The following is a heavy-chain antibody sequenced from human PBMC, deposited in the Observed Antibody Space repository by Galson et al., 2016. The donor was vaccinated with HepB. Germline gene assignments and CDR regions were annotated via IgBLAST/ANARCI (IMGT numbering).Heavy chain of an antibody. D-gene: IGHD3-9*01. CDR2: ISGSGGTT. CDR1: GFTFSSFA. V-gene: IGHV3-23*01. Sequence: LRLSCAASGFTFSSFAINWVRQAPGLGLEWVSGISGSGGTTYHADSVKGRFTISRDNSKNTLYLQMNSLRAEDTAVYYCAREGAFSYYDILTGYSPPDAFDVWGQGTMVTVSS. J-gene: IGHJ3*01. CDR3: AREGAFSYYDILTGYSPPDAFDV.